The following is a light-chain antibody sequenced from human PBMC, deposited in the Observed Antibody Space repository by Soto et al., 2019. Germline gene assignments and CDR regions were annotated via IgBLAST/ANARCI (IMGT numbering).Light chain of an antibody. CDR3: HHYNSYSEA. J-gene: IGKJ1*01. Sequence: DIQMTQSPSTLSGSLGDRFTITCLASQTISSWLDWYQQKPGKAPKLMIYKESTLKSGVPSRFSGSGSGKEFTITLSTLQPDDFATYYCHHYNSYSEAFGQGTKVDIK. CDR2: KES. V-gene: IGKV1-5*03. CDR1: QTISSW.